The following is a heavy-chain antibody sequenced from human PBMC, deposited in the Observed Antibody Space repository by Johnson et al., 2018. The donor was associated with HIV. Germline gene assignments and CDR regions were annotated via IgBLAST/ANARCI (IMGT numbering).Heavy chain of an antibody. Sequence: QVQLMESGGGVVQPGRSLRLSCAASGFTFSGSAMHWVRQASGKGLEWVAVISSDGNNKYYADSVKGRFTVSRDNSKNTLYLQMNSMRAADTAVYYCARPGIVILQAGVFDIWGPGTMVTVSS. V-gene: IGHV3-30*04. CDR3: ARPGIVILQAGVFDI. D-gene: IGHD2-2*01. CDR2: ISSDGNNK. CDR1: GFTFSGSA. J-gene: IGHJ3*02.